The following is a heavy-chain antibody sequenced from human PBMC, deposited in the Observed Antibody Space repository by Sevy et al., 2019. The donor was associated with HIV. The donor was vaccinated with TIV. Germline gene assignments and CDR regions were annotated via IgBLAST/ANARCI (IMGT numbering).Heavy chain of an antibody. CDR2: IYSDGRT. CDR1: GLSVSDNY. J-gene: IGHJ6*02. D-gene: IGHD3-22*01. Sequence: GGSLRLSCAASGLSVSDNYMNWVRQAPGKGLELVSVIYSDGRTYYADDVKGRFTISRDNSKNTLYLHMNNLRPEDTAVYYCARDRYYDASGYYYYYYGMDVWGQGTTVTVSS. CDR3: ARDRYYDASGYYYYYYGMDV. V-gene: IGHV3-66*01.